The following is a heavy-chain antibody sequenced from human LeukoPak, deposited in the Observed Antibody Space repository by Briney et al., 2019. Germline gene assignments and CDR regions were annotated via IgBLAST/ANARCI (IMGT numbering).Heavy chain of an antibody. CDR3: ATGDGYNSFDY. V-gene: IGHV4-4*07. J-gene: IGHJ4*02. CDR1: GGSFSSYY. CDR2: IYTSGST. D-gene: IGHD5-24*01. Sequence: SETLSLTCTVSGGSFSSYYLSWIRQPAGKGLEWIGRIYTSGSTNYNSSLKSRVTMSVDTSKNQVSLKLSSVTAADTAVYYCATGDGYNSFDYWRQGTLVTVSS.